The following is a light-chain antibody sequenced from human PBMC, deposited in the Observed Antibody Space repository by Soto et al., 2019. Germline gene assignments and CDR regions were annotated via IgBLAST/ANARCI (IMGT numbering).Light chain of an antibody. CDR3: QQRSNWPRYT. V-gene: IGKV3-11*01. CDR2: DAS. CDR1: QSVSSH. Sequence: EIVLTQSPATLSLSPGERATLSCRASQSVSSHLARYQQKPGQAPRLLIYDASNSATGIPARFSGSGSGTAFTLTISSLEPKDIAVYYCQQRSNWPRYTFGQGTKLEIK. J-gene: IGKJ2*01.